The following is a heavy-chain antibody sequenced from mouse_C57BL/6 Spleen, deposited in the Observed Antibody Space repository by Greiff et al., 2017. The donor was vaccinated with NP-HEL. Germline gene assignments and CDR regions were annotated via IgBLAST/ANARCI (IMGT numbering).Heavy chain of an antibody. V-gene: IGHV1-82*01. J-gene: IGHJ3*01. CDR1: GYAFSSSW. CDR2: IYPGDGDT. CDR3: AREVHYGSSYGFAY. D-gene: IGHD1-1*01. Sequence: VQLQQSGPELVKPGASVKISCKASGYAFSSSWMNWVKQRPGKGLERIGRIYPGDGDTNYNGKFKGKATLTAVKSSSTAYMQLSSLTCEDAAVYFCAREVHYGSSYGFAYWGQGTLVTVSA.